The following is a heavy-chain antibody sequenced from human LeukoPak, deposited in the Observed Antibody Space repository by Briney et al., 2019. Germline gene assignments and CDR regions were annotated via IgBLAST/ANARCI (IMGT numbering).Heavy chain of an antibody. CDR1: GFTFSNYN. J-gene: IGHJ4*02. Sequence: GRSLRLSCAASGFTFSNYNMNWVRQAPGKRLEWVSYISGSTSTIFYADSVKGRFTISRDNAKNSLYLQMNSLRAEDSAVYYCARDSIEDTQWGQGTLVTVSS. D-gene: IGHD2-15*01. V-gene: IGHV3-48*01. CDR2: ISGSTSTI. CDR3: ARDSIEDTQ.